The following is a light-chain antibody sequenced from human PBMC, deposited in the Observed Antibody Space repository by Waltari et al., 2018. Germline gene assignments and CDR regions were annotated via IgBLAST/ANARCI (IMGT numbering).Light chain of an antibody. CDR1: QSVGTY. V-gene: IGKV3-20*01. J-gene: IGKJ1*01. Sequence: IVLTQSPGTLSLSPGERATLSCRASQSVGTYLAWYQQKPGQAPRLLIYGAYSRAAGIPDRFSGSGYGTDFSLTISRLEPEDFAVYFWQHHLRLPTTFGQGTKVEIK. CDR3: QHHLRLPTT. CDR2: GAY.